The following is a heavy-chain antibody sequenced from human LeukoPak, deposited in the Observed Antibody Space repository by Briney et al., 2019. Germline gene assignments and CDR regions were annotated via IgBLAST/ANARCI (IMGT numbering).Heavy chain of an antibody. Sequence: PSETLSLTCAVYGGSFSGYYWSWIRQPPGKGLEWIGEINHSGSTNYNPSLKSRVTISVDTSKNQFPLKLNSVTAADTAVYYCARSSGSGSYAWYFDLWGRGALVTVSS. V-gene: IGHV4-34*01. J-gene: IGHJ2*01. CDR3: ARSSGSGSYAWYFDL. CDR1: GGSFSGYY. D-gene: IGHD3-10*01. CDR2: INHSGST.